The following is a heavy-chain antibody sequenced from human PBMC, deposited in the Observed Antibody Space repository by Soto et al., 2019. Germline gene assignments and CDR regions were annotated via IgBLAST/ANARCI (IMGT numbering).Heavy chain of an antibody. V-gene: IGHV3-64*01. D-gene: IGHD1-7*01. CDR3: VRRVSGNYDY. Sequence: EVQLAESGGGMVQPGGSLRLSCVASGFTFSSYAMHWVRQDPGKGLEYVSSISSNGGTTYYGNSVKGRFTISRDNSKNTLYLQMGSLRAEDMAVYYCVRRVSGNYDYWGQGTLVTVSS. CDR1: GFTFSSYA. J-gene: IGHJ4*02. CDR2: ISSNGGTT.